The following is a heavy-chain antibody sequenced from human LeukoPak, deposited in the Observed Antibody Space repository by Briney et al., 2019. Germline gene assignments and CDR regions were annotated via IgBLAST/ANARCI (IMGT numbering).Heavy chain of an antibody. J-gene: IGHJ4*02. CDR1: RFTFSSYG. Sequence: GGSLRLSCAASRFTFSSYGMHWVRQAPGKGLEWVAVISYDGNNRYYADSVKGRFTISRDNSKNTLYLQMNSLRAEDTAVYYCAISRGTGEAVNYWGQGTLVTVSS. CDR2: ISYDGNNR. V-gene: IGHV3-30*03. D-gene: IGHD7-27*01. CDR3: AISRGTGEAVNY.